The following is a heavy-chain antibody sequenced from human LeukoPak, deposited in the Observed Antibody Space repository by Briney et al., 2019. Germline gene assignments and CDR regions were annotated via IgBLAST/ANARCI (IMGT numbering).Heavy chain of an antibody. V-gene: IGHV3-30*04. CDR2: IAYDGSST. Sequence: GGSPRLSCAPSGFTFSRHAMHWVRQAPGKGLECVAIIAYDGSSTYYADSVKGRFTISRDNSNNTMWLQMNSLRGEDTAVYYCTRGYYYGSGSYEGFAAFDIWGQGTMVTVSS. J-gene: IGHJ3*02. CDR3: TRGYYYGSGSYEGFAAFDI. D-gene: IGHD3-10*01. CDR1: GFTFSRHA.